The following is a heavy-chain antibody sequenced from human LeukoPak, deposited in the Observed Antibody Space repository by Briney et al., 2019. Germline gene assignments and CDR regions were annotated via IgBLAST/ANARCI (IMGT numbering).Heavy chain of an antibody. D-gene: IGHD6-13*01. CDR2: ISRSGPI. Sequence: GGSLRLSCAASGFTFSTYSMNWVRQAPGKGLGWVSYISRSGPIYYADSVKGRFTISRDNAKNSLYLQMNSLGDEDTAVYYCARIIPAAAFDYWGQGTLVTVSS. CDR3: ARIIPAAAFDY. CDR1: GFTFSTYS. J-gene: IGHJ4*02. V-gene: IGHV3-48*02.